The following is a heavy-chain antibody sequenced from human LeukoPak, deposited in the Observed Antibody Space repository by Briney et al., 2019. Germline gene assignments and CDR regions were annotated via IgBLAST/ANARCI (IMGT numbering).Heavy chain of an antibody. CDR3: ARDKANWNRNIDY. D-gene: IGHD1-1*01. CDR1: GFTFSSYS. J-gene: IGHJ4*02. V-gene: IGHV3-21*01. Sequence: PGGSLRLSCAASGFTFSSYSMNWVRQAPGKGLEWVSSISSSSSYIYYADSVKGRFTNSRDNAKNSLYLQMNSLRAEDTAVYYCARDKANWNRNIDYWGQGTLVTVSS. CDR2: ISSSSSYI.